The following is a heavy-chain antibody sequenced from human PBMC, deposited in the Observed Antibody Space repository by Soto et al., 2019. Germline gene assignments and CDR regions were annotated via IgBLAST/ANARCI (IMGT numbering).Heavy chain of an antibody. Sequence: PSETLSLTCTVSGGSISSYYWSWIRQPPGKGLEWIGYIYYSGSTNYNPSLKSRVTISVDTSKNQFSLKLSSVTAADTAVYYCARSTNYDFWSGFLWGQGTLVTVSS. D-gene: IGHD3-3*01. CDR3: ARSTNYDFWSGFL. CDR2: IYYSGST. J-gene: IGHJ4*02. V-gene: IGHV4-59*08. CDR1: GGSISSYY.